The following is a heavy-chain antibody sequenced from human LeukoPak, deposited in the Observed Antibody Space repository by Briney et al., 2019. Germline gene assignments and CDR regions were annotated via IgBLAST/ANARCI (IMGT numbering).Heavy chain of an antibody. Sequence: GESLKISCKGSGYSFTNHWIGWVRQMPGKGLEWMGIIYPGDSDTRYSPSFQGQVTISADKSISTAYLQWSSLKASDTAMYYCARLVAAINPNWFDPWGQGTLVTVSS. D-gene: IGHD6-25*01. J-gene: IGHJ5*02. CDR2: IYPGDSDT. V-gene: IGHV5-51*01. CDR1: GYSFTNHW. CDR3: ARLVAAINPNWFDP.